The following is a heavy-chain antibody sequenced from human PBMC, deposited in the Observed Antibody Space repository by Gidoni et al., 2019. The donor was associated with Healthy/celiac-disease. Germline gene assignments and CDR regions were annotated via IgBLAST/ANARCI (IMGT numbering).Heavy chain of an antibody. D-gene: IGHD2-2*01. CDR1: GGSFSGYY. CDR2: INHSGST. Sequence: QVQLQQWGAGLLKPSETLSLTCAVYGGSFSGYYWSWIRQPPGKGLEWIGEINHSGSTNYNPSLKSRVTISVDTSKNQFSLKLSSVTAADTAVYYCARGPIVVVPAAMGYYYYGMDVWGQGTTVTVSS. CDR3: ARGPIVVVPAAMGYYYYGMDV. J-gene: IGHJ6*02. V-gene: IGHV4-34*01.